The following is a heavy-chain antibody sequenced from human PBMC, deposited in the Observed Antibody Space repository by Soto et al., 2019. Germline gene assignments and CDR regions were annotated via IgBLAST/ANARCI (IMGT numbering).Heavy chain of an antibody. V-gene: IGHV4-34*01. CDR2: IKRSGNT. CDR3: ARGLTTVYLMRRYYAFDT. CDR1: GGYFHAVY. Sequence: QVQLQQWGAGLLKPSETLSLTCGVYGGYFHAVYWSWNRQSPGQGLEWTGEIKRSGNTYYNPSLGSRVSTSIDLSKNQFALSLTSVTAADTAVYYCARGLTTVYLMRRYYAFDTWSQGTMVTVSS. D-gene: IGHD2-21*01. J-gene: IGHJ3*02.